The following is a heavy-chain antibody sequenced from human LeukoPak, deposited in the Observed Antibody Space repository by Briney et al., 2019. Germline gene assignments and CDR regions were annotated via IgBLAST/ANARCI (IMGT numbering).Heavy chain of an antibody. CDR1: GFTFSSYA. Sequence: GGSLRLSCAASGFTFSSYAMSWVRQAPGKGLEWVSGISGSGGGTYYADSVKGRFTISRDNSKNTLYLQMNSLRAEDTAVYYCAKGRMVATWVEEFDYWGQGTLVTVSS. CDR3: AKGRMVATWVEEFDY. D-gene: IGHD5-12*01. CDR2: ISGSGGGT. V-gene: IGHV3-23*01. J-gene: IGHJ4*02.